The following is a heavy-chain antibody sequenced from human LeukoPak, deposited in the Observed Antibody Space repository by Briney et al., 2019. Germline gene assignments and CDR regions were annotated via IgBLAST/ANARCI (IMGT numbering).Heavy chain of an antibody. D-gene: IGHD1-14*01. J-gene: IGHJ4*02. CDR3: ARATEAGTTIDN. V-gene: IGHV4-34*01. CDR2: INHSGST. Sequence: SETLSLTCAVYGGSFSGYYWSWIRQPPGKGLEWIGEINHSGSTNYNPSLKSRVTISVDTSKNQFSLKLSPVTAADTAVYYCARATEAGTTIDNWGQGTLVTVSS. CDR1: GGSFSGYY.